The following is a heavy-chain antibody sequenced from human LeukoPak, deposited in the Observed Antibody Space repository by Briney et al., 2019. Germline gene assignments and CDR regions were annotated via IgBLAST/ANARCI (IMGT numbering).Heavy chain of an antibody. CDR3: ARGGGLDV. Sequence: PGRSLRLSCAASGFTFSSYAIHWVRQAPGKGLEWVAVMSFNGVNKYYADSVKGRFTISRDNAKNSLYLQMSNLRAEDTAVYFRARGGGLDVWGQGATVTVSS. J-gene: IGHJ6*02. D-gene: IGHD3-16*01. CDR2: MSFNGVNK. V-gene: IGHV3-30-3*01. CDR1: GFTFSSYA.